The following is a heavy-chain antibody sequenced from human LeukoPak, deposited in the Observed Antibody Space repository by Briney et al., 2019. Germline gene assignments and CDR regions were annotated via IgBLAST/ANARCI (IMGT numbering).Heavy chain of an antibody. CDR3: AKGFESHWGSPSDY. J-gene: IGHJ4*02. CDR1: GYTFTGYY. V-gene: IGHV1-2*02. CDR2: INPNTGVK. D-gene: IGHD7-27*01. Sequence: ASVKVSCKASGYTFTGYYMHWVRQAPGQGLEWMGWINPNTGVKKSAQEFQGRVTMTTDTSISTSYMELSRLRFDDTAVYYCAKGFESHWGSPSDYWGPGTLVTVSS.